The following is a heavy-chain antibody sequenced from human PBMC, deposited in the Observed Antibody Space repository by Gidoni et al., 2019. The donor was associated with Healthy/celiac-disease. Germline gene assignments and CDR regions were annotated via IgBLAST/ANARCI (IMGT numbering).Heavy chain of an antibody. CDR1: GYTFTSYY. D-gene: IGHD3-22*01. CDR3: ARDTVPNYYDSSGYSSDY. V-gene: IGHV1-46*01. CDR2: INPSGGST. Sequence: QVQLVQSGAEVKKPGASVKVSCKASGYTFTSYYMHWVRQAPGQGLEWMGIINPSGGSTSYAQKFQGRVTMTRDTSTSTVYMELSSLRSEDTAVYYCARDTVPNYYDSSGYSSDYWGQGTLVTVSS. J-gene: IGHJ4*02.